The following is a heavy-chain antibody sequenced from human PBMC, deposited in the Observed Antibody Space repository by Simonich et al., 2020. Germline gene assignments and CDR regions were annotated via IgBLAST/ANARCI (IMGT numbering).Heavy chain of an antibody. CDR3: ARDTSYYGSGSYYFDY. D-gene: IGHD3-10*01. J-gene: IGHJ4*02. V-gene: IGHV3-21*01. CDR2: ISSSRSYI. Sequence: GGGLVKPGGSLRLSCAASGFTFSSYSMNWVRQAPGKGLECVSSISSSRSYIYYADSVKGRFTISRDNAKNSLYLQMNSLRAEDTAVYYCARDTSYYGSGSYYFDYGGQGTLVTVSS. CDR1: GFTFSSYS.